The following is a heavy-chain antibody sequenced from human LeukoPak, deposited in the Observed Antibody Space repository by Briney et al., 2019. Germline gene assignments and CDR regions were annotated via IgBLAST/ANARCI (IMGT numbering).Heavy chain of an antibody. CDR3: ARDLGDDYGDINWFDP. V-gene: IGHV3-21*01. D-gene: IGHD4-17*01. J-gene: IGHJ5*02. CDR1: GFTFSSYS. Sequence: GGSLRLSCAASGFTFSSYSMNWVRQAPGKGLEWVSSISSSSSYIYYADSVKGRFTISRDNAKNSLYLQMNSLRAEDTAVYYCARDLGDDYGDINWFDPWGQGTLVTVSS. CDR2: ISSSSSYI.